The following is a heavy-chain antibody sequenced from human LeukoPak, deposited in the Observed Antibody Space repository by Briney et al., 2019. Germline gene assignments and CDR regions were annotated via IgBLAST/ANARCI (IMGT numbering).Heavy chain of an antibody. CDR1: GYTFTSYY. Sequence: ASVKVSCXASGYTFTSYYMHWVRQARGQGLEWMAIINPSGGSTSYAQKFQGRVTMTRDTSTSTVYMELSSLRSEDTAVYYCARDRITMVRGVQNWFDPWGQGTLVTVSS. J-gene: IGHJ5*02. CDR2: INPSGGST. V-gene: IGHV1-46*01. CDR3: ARDRITMVRGVQNWFDP. D-gene: IGHD3-10*01.